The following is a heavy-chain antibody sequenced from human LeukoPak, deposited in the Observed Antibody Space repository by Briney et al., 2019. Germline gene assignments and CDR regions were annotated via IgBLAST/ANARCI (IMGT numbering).Heavy chain of an antibody. V-gene: IGHV3-7*01. D-gene: IGHD6-13*01. CDR2: IKQDGSEK. J-gene: IGHJ5*02. CDR3: ARENLAGDNWFDP. CDR1: GFTFSSYW. Sequence: GGSLRLSCAASGFTFSSYWMSWVRQAPVKGLEWVANIKQDGSEKYYVDSVKGRFTISRDNAKNSLYLQMNSLRAEDTAVYYCARENLAGDNWFDPWGQGTLVTVSS.